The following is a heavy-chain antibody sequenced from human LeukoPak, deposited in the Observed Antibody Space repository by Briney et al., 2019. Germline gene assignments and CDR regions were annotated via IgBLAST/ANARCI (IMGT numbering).Heavy chain of an antibody. Sequence: SQTLSLTCTVSGGSISSGSYHWSWIRQPAGKGLEWIGRIYTSGSTNYNPSLKSRVTISVDTSKNQLSLKLSSVTAADTAVYYCAGGSGLWRGDAFDIWGQGTMVTVSS. CDR2: IYTSGST. D-gene: IGHD3-16*01. CDR1: GGSISSGSYH. CDR3: AGGSGLWRGDAFDI. J-gene: IGHJ3*02. V-gene: IGHV4-61*02.